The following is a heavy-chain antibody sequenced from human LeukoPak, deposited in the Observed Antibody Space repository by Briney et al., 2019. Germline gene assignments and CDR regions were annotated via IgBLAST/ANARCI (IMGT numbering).Heavy chain of an antibody. V-gene: IGHV3-23*01. Sequence: GGSLRLSCAASGFTFSSYAVSWVRQAPGKGLEWVSGISGSAVSIYYADSVKGRFTISRDNAKNSLYLQMNGLRAEDTAVYYCARVGSSGWPKPTWGQGTLVTVSS. D-gene: IGHD6-19*01. CDR1: GFTFSSYA. CDR3: ARVGSSGWPKPT. CDR2: ISGSAVSI. J-gene: IGHJ5*02.